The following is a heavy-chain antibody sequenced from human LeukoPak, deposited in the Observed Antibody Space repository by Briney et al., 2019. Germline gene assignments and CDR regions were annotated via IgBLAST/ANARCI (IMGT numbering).Heavy chain of an antibody. CDR3: TPDYYFEY. CDR2: IKTKTDGGTT. J-gene: IGHJ4*01. CDR1: GFTFSDAW. Sequence: GGSLRLSCAASGFTFSDAWMGWVRQAPGKGLEWIGHIKTKTDGGTTDYAAPVKGRFTISRDDSRNTLYLQMNSLRTEDTAMYYCTPDYYFEYWGHGTLVTVSS. V-gene: IGHV3-15*01.